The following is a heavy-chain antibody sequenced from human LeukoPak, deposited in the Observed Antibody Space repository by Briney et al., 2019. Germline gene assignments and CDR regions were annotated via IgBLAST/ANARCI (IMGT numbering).Heavy chain of an antibody. CDR3: AAPKVQGN. V-gene: IGHV3-15*07. CDR1: DFTFSDVW. D-gene: IGHD3-10*01. Sequence: GGSLRLSCAASDFTFSDVWMNWVRQAPGKGLEWVGRIRSKIDGGTIDYAAPVKGRFIISRDDSKNTLYLQMNSLKIEDTAVYYCAAPKVQGNWGQGTLVTVSS. CDR2: IRSKIDGGTI. J-gene: IGHJ4*02.